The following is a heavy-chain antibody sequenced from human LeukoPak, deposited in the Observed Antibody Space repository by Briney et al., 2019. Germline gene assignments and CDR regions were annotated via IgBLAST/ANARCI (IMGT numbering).Heavy chain of an antibody. D-gene: IGHD6-13*01. Sequence: PGGSLRLSCAAPGFTFNSHSINWVRQAPGKGLEWVSSISGNSSYKYYADSVKGRFTISRDNTKNSLFLQMNSLRAEDTAVYYCARDGTNQWRFDYWGQGTLVTVSS. V-gene: IGHV3-21*01. J-gene: IGHJ4*02. CDR2: ISGNSSYK. CDR3: ARDGTNQWRFDY. CDR1: GFTFNSHS.